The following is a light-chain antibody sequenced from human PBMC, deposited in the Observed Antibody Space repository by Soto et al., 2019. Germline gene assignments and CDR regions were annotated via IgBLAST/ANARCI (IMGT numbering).Light chain of an antibody. Sequence: QSALTQPASVSGSPGQSITISCTGTSSDIGSYNLVSWYQQHPGKAPKLMIYVATKRPSGVSNRFSGSKSGNTASLTISGLQAEDEADYYCCLYASSSTFIFGGGTKVTVL. J-gene: IGLJ2*01. V-gene: IGLV2-23*02. CDR2: VAT. CDR3: CLYASSSTFI. CDR1: SSDIGSYNL.